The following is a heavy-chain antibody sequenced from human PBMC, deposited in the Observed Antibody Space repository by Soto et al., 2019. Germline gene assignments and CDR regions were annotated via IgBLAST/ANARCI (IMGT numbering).Heavy chain of an antibody. CDR2: INHSGST. Sequence: QVQLQQWGAGLLKPSETLSLTCAVYGGSFSGYYWSWIRQPPGKGLEWIGEINHSGSTNYNPSLKSRVTISVDTSKNQFSLKLSSVTAADTAVYYCARGSRKSVVAAKAAMDVWGKGTTVTVSS. V-gene: IGHV4-34*01. J-gene: IGHJ6*04. CDR3: ARGSRKSVVAAKAAMDV. CDR1: GGSFSGYY. D-gene: IGHD2-15*01.